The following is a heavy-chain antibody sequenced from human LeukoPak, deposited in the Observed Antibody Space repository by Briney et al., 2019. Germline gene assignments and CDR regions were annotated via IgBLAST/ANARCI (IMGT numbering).Heavy chain of an antibody. J-gene: IGHJ5*02. V-gene: IGHV4-61*02. CDR3: VCGSRDWFDP. CDR1: GGSISSGSYY. CDR2: IYTSGST. Sequence: SQTLSLTCTVSGGSISSGSYYWSWIRQPAGKGLEWIGRIYTSGSTNYNPSLKSRVTISVDTSKNQFSLKLSSVTAADTAVYYCVCGSRDWFDPWGQGTLVTVSS.